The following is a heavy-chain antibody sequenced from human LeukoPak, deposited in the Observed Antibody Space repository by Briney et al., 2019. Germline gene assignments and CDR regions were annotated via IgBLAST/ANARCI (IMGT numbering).Heavy chain of an antibody. V-gene: IGHV3-23*01. CDR3: AKDDRGVVVIAIRY. Sequence: GGCLRLSCAASGFTFSSYAMSWVRQAPGKGLEWVSTICDSGGSTYYADSVKGRFTISRDNSKNTLYLQMNSLRAADTALYYCAKDDRGVVVIAIRYWGQGTLVTVSS. D-gene: IGHD2-21*01. J-gene: IGHJ4*02. CDR2: ICDSGGST. CDR1: GFTFSSYA.